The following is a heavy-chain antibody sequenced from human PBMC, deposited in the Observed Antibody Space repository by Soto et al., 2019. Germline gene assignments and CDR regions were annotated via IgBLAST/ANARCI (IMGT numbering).Heavy chain of an antibody. V-gene: IGHV1-69*13. CDR2: IIPIFSTP. D-gene: IGHD3-22*01. CDR1: GGGLDSYS. Sequence: GAPVKLPWKACGGGLDSYSRSWVRQDPRKGLEWMGGIIPIFSTPNYAQKFQGGVTITADESTSTAYMELSSLRSEDTAVYYCARDNGQRDYYDSSLDAFDIWGQGTMVTVSS. CDR3: ARDNGQRDYYDSSLDAFDI. J-gene: IGHJ3*02.